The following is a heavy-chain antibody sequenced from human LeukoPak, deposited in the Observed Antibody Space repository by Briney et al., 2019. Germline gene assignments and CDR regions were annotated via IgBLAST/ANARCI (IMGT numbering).Heavy chain of an antibody. J-gene: IGHJ3*01. V-gene: IGHV3-74*01. CDR2: IRFDGGDT. CDR1: GFTFNNNW. CDR3: AKEIDGFDV. Sequence: QPAGSLRLSCAASGFTFNNNWMDWVRQVPGLGLVWVSSIRFDGGDTAYEDSAKGRFTISRDNAKNTMFLQMNNLRAEDTAVYYCAKEIDGFDVWGQGTLVTVSS.